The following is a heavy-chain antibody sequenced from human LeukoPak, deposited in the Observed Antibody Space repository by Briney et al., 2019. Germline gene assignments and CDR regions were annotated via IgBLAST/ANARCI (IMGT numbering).Heavy chain of an antibody. D-gene: IGHD6-19*01. Sequence: PSETLSLTCTASGGSISSYYWSWIRQPPGKGLEWIGYIYYSGSTNYNPSLKSRVTISLDTSKNQFSLKLSSVTAADTAVYYCARVASSGWDYYFDYWGQGTLVTVSS. V-gene: IGHV4-59*01. CDR1: GGSISSYY. J-gene: IGHJ4*02. CDR3: ARVASSGWDYYFDY. CDR2: IYYSGST.